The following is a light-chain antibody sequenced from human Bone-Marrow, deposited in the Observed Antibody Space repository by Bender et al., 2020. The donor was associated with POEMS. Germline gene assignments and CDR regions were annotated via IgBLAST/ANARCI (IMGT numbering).Light chain of an antibody. CDR1: RSDVGSDNL. J-gene: IGLJ3*02. Sequence: QSALTQPASVSGSPGQSITISCTGVRSDVGSDNLVSWYQQNPGTAPQLIIYEVNKRPSGVSNRFSGSKSGTSASLAITGLQSEDEADYSCAAWDDSLSGLVFGGGTKLTVL. CDR2: EVN. CDR3: AAWDDSLSGLV. V-gene: IGLV2-14*02.